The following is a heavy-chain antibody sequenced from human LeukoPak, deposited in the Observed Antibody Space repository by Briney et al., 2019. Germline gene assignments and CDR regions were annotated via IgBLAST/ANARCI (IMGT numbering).Heavy chain of an antibody. CDR2: SIPIFGKA. V-gene: IGHV1-69*13. CDR1: GGTFSSYA. CDR3: ARGQGPSFFDI. J-gene: IGHJ3*02. Sequence: SVKVSCKASGGTFSSYAISWVRQAPGQGLEWMGGSIPIFGKANYAQKFHGRVTITADESTSTAYMELSSLRSEDTAVYYCARGQGPSFFDIWGQGTMVTVSS.